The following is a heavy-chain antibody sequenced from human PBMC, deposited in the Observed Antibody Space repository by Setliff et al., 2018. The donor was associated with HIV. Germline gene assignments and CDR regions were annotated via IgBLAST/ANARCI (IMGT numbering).Heavy chain of an antibody. J-gene: IGHJ4*02. Sequence: PSETLSLTCTVSGGSISSYYWSWIRQPAGKGLEWIGRIYTSGSTNYNPSLTSRVTMSVDTSKNQFSLTLSAVTATDTAVYYCASQYCSAGSCFSDYWGQGTMVTVSS. CDR1: GGSISSYY. D-gene: IGHD2-15*01. CDR2: IYTSGST. CDR3: ASQYCSAGSCFSDY. V-gene: IGHV4-4*07.